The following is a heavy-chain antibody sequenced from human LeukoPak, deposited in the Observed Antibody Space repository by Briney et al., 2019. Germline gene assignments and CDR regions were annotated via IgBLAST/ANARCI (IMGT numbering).Heavy chain of an antibody. CDR3: AKSRTWVYYFDY. Sequence: ASVTVSCTVSGYTLTELSMQWVRQAPGKGLEWMGGFAPEDGETIYAQKFQGRVTMTEDTSTDTAYMELSSLRSEDTAVYYCAKSRTWVYYFDYWGQGTLVTVSS. V-gene: IGHV1-24*01. D-gene: IGHD2-2*01. CDR2: FAPEDGET. CDR1: GYTLTELS. J-gene: IGHJ4*02.